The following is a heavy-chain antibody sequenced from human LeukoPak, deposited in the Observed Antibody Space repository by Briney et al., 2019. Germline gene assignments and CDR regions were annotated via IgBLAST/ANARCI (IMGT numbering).Heavy chain of an antibody. V-gene: IGHV4-4*09. CDR1: GGFISSYY. D-gene: IGHD6-6*01. CDR3: ARHLESIAARPPRYYYYMDV. J-gene: IGHJ6*03. CDR2: IYTSGST. Sequence: SETLSLTCTVSGGFISSYYWSWIRQPPGKGLEWIGYIYTSGSTNYNPSLKSRVTISVDTSKNQFSLKLSSVTAADTAVYYCARHLESIAARPPRYYYYMDVWGKGTTVTVSS.